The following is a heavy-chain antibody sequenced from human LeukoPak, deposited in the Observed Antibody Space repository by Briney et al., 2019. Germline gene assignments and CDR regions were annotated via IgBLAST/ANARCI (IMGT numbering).Heavy chain of an antibody. J-gene: IGHJ4*02. CDR1: GYPFSSYW. D-gene: IGHD3-16*01. Sequence: SGGSLRLSCAVSGYPFSSYWMRWVRQVPGKGLVWVSRINEGGSSTSYAESVRGRFTISRDNAKNTLYLQMNSLRAEDTAVYYRTRATLGARDSWGQGTLVTVSS. CDR2: INEGGSST. CDR3: TRATLGARDS. V-gene: IGHV3-74*01.